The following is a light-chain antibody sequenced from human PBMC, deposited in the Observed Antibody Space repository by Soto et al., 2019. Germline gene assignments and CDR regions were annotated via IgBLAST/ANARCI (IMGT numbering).Light chain of an antibody. CDR2: GAS. V-gene: IGKV3-20*01. CDR3: QQYGRSPFT. CDR1: QSVSSSY. Sequence: EIVLTQFPGTLSLSPGERATLSCRASQSVSSSYLAWYQQKPGQAPRLLIYGASSRATGIPGRFSGSGSGTDFTLTISRLEPEDFAVYYCQQYGRSPFTFGPGTKVDIK. J-gene: IGKJ3*01.